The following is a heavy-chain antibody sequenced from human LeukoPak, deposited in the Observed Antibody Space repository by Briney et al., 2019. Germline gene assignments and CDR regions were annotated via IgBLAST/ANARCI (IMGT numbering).Heavy chain of an antibody. D-gene: IGHD1-26*01. J-gene: IGHJ3*01. CDR1: GYSFTSYC. CDR3: GMSGDRVPLQDDVFDV. V-gene: IGHV5-51*01. Sequence: GESLKISCKVSGYSFTSYCIGWVRQMPGKGLEWMGIIYPGDSGPTYSPSFQGQVTISVDKSISTAYLQWSSLQASDTAMYYCGMSGDRVPLQDDVFDVWGQGAMVTVST. CDR2: IYPGDSGP.